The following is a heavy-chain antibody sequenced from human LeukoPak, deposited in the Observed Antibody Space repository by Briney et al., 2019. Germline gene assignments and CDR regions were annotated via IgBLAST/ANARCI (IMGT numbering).Heavy chain of an antibody. CDR1: GGTFSGYA. V-gene: IGHV1-69*05. J-gene: IGHJ6*03. CDR2: IIPIFGTA. Sequence: GASVKVSCKASGGTFSGYAISWVRQAPGQGLEWMGRIIPIFGTANYAQKFQGRVTITTDESTSTAYMELSSLRSEDTAVYYCAKGYPYYYYMDVWGKGTTVTVSS. D-gene: IGHD2-15*01. CDR3: AKGYPYYYYMDV.